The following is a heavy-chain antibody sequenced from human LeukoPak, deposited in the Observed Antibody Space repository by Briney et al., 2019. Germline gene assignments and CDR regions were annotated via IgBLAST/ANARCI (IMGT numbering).Heavy chain of an antibody. Sequence: GGSLRLSCAASGFTLRNYWMSWVRQVPGKGLEWVVNINEGGNEKNYVDSVKGRFTASRDNAQNSLYLQMNSLRVEDTAVYYCARDGHYDSSGYSSDYWGQGTLVTVSS. CDR2: INEGGNEK. CDR1: GFTLRNYW. D-gene: IGHD3-22*01. J-gene: IGHJ4*02. CDR3: ARDGHYDSSGYSSDY. V-gene: IGHV3-7*03.